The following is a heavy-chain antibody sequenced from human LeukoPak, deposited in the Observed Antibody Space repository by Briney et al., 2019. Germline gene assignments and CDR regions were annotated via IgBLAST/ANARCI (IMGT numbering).Heavy chain of an antibody. CDR2: ISSSSSYI. CDR3: ARTSTFYGMDV. V-gene: IGHV3-21*01. Sequence: GGSLRLSYAASGFTFSSYSMNWVRQAPGKGLEWVSSISSSSSYIYYADSVKGRFTISRDNAKNSLYLQMNSLRAEDTAVYYCARTSTFYGMDVWGQGTTVTVSS. CDR1: GFTFSSYS. D-gene: IGHD2/OR15-2a*01. J-gene: IGHJ6*02.